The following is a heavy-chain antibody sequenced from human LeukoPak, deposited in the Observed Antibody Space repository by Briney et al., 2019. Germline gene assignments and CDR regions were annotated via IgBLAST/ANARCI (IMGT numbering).Heavy chain of an antibody. V-gene: IGHV1-2*02. J-gene: IGHJ4*02. CDR1: GYTFTGYY. Sequence: GASVKVSCKASGYTFTGYYMHWVRQAPGQGLEWMGWINPNSGGTNYAQKFQGRVTLTRDTSISTAYMELSRLRSDDTAVYYCARDLQMDYYDSSGTFDYWGQGTLVTVSS. CDR2: INPNSGGT. D-gene: IGHD3-22*01. CDR3: ARDLQMDYYDSSGTFDY.